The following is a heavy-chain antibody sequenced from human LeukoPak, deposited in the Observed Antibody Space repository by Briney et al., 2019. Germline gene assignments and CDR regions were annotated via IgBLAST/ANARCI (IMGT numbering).Heavy chain of an antibody. Sequence: PSETLSLTCTVSGGSISSSSYYWGWIRQPPGKGLEWIGSIYYSGSTYYHPSLKSRATISVDTSKKQFSLKLSSVTVADTAVYYCARAVRAKYYYDSSGYYHDYWGQGTLVTVSS. CDR1: GGSISSSSYY. V-gene: IGHV4-39*07. D-gene: IGHD3-22*01. CDR3: ARAVRAKYYYDSSGYYHDY. J-gene: IGHJ4*02. CDR2: IYYSGST.